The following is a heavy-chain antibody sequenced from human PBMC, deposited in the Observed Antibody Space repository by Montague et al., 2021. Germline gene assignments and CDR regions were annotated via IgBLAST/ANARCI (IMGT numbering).Heavy chain of an antibody. D-gene: IGHD1-1*01. CDR3: TSGREGNYNVMDV. CDR1: GDSVSVISLT. V-gene: IGHV6-1*01. Sequence: CAISGDSVSVISLTRNSVRQSSSLRSHWLGMTYLMPKWYNDYAVSVGGRVTINPDTSKNQFSLQLNSVTPEDTAIYYCTSGREGNYNVMDVWGQGTTVTVSS. J-gene: IGHJ6*02. CDR2: TYLMPKWYN.